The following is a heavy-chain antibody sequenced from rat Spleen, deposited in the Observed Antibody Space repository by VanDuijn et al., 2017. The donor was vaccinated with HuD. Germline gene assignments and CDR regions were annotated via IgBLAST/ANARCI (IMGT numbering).Heavy chain of an antibody. D-gene: IGHD1-1*01. CDR2: ISSGGGGT. V-gene: IGHV5-20*01. CDR1: GFTFSSFP. J-gene: IGHJ1*01. Sequence: EVQLVESGGGLVQPGRSLKLSCAASGFTFSSFPMAWVRQAPKKGLEWVASISSGGGGTYYPDSVKGRFTISRDNAESNLYLQMDSLRYEDTATYYCAKDGPFYYYTRHHYWYFDFWGPGTMVTVSS. CDR3: AKDGPFYYYTRHHYWYFDF.